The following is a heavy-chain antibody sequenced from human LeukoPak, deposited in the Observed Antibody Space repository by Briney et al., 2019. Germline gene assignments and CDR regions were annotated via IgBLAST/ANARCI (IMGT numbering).Heavy chain of an antibody. J-gene: IGHJ4*02. CDR3: AKDGLDCSSTSCYDY. CDR1: GFTVSSNY. V-gene: IGHV3-53*05. D-gene: IGHD2-2*01. CDR2: IYSGGST. Sequence: GGSLRLSCAASGFTVSSNYMSWVRQAPGKGLEWVSVIYSGGSTYYADSVKGRFTISRDNSKNTLYLQMNSLRAEDTAVYYCAKDGLDCSSTSCYDYWGQGTLVTVSS.